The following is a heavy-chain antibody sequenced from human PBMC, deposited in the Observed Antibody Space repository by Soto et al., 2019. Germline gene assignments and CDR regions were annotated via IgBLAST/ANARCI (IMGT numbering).Heavy chain of an antibody. CDR2: IGGSGGNT. CDR1: GFTFSSYA. D-gene: IGHD3-22*01. V-gene: IGHV3-23*01. CDR3: AKDLPASSGYYLYYFDY. J-gene: IGHJ4*02. Sequence: GGSLRLSCAASGFTFSSYAMSWVRQAPGKGLEWVSVIGGSGGNTYYADSVRGRFTISRDNSKNTLYLQMNSLRADDTAVYYCAKDLPASSGYYLYYFDYWGRGTLVNVSS.